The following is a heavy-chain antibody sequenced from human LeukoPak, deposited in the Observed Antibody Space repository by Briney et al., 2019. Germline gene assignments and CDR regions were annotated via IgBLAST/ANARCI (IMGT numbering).Heavy chain of an antibody. CDR1: QFTFSTYA. CDR3: ANLGYSYGPYYYYGMDV. CDR2: IDGSGSTT. D-gene: IGHD5-18*01. J-gene: IGHJ6*02. Sequence: GGSLRLSCEASQFTFSTYAMNWVRQTPGAGLEWVSAIDGSGSTTWYADSVRGRFTISRDNSKNTLYLQMNSLRAEDTAVYYCANLGYSYGPYYYYGMDVWGQGTTVTVSS. V-gene: IGHV3-23*05.